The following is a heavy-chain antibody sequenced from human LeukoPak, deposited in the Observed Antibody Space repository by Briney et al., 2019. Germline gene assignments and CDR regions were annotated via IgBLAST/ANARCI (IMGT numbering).Heavy chain of an antibody. CDR3: ITDGAHYAFWSGIDY. V-gene: IGHV3-15*01. J-gene: IGHJ4*02. CDR2: IKSKTDGGTT. Sequence: GGSLRLSCAASGFTFSNAWMSWVRQAPGKGLEWVGRIKSKTDGGTTDYAAPVKGRFTISRDDSKNTLYLQMNSLKTADTAVYYCITDGAHYAFWSGIDYWGQGTLVTVSS. CDR1: GFTFSNAW. D-gene: IGHD3-3*01.